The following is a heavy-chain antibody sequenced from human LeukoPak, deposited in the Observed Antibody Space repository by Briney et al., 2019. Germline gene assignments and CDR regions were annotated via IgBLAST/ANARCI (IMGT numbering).Heavy chain of an antibody. V-gene: IGHV4-30-2*01. Sequence: IGYIYHSGSTYYNPSLKSRVTISVDRSKHQFSLKLSSVTAADTAVYYCARGYSGSYFDYWGQGTLVTVSS. D-gene: IGHD1-26*01. J-gene: IGHJ4*02. CDR3: ARGYSGSYFDY. CDR2: IYHSGST.